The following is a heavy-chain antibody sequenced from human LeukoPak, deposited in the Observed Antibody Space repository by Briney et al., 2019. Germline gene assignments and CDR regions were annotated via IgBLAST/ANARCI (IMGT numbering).Heavy chain of an antibody. CDR3: ARHVTGMYSSSSGRNNWFDP. CDR2: IYYSGST. D-gene: IGHD6-6*01. CDR1: GGSISSSSYY. V-gene: IGHV4-39*01. J-gene: IGHJ5*02. Sequence: SETLSLTCTVSGGSISSSSYYWGWIRQPPGKWLEWIGSIYYSGSTYYNPSLKSRVTISVDTSKNQFSLKLSSVTAADTAVYYCARHVTGMYSSSSGRNNWFDPWGQGTLVTVSS.